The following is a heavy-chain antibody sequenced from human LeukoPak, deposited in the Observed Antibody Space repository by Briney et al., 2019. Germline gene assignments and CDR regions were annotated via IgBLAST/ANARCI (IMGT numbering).Heavy chain of an antibody. CDR3: ARHYNYDFRSGYYSSDAFDI. CDR1: GGSISSYY. Sequence: SETLSLTCTVSGGSISSYYWSWIRQPPGKGLEWIGYIYYSGSTNYNPSLKSRVTISVDTSKNQFSLKLSSVTAADTAVYYCARHYNYDFRSGYYSSDAFDIWGQGTMVTVSS. CDR2: IYYSGST. D-gene: IGHD3-3*01. J-gene: IGHJ3*02. V-gene: IGHV4-59*08.